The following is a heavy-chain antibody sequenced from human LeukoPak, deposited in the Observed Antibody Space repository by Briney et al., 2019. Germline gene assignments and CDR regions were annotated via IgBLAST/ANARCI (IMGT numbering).Heavy chain of an antibody. CDR3: ARGSYMDV. CDR1: GFTYSSYA. V-gene: IGHV3-23*01. CDR2: ISGSGGGT. J-gene: IGHJ6*03. Sequence: GGSLRLSCAASGFTYSSYAMSWVRQAPGKGLEWVSGISGSGGGTYYADSVKGRFTISRDNSKNTLYVQMNSLRAEDTAVYYCARGSYMDVWGKGTTVTVSS.